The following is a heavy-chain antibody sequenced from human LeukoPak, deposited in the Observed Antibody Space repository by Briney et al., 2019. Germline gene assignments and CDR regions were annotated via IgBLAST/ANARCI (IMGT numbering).Heavy chain of an antibody. V-gene: IGHV3-23*01. Sequence: GGSLRLSCAASGFTFSNYAMSWVRQAPGKGLEWGSSINGRGGSTYYADSVKGGFTISREKSKNTLYLQMNSLRAEDTAIYYCANPPTVTSLHYWGQGTLVTVSS. CDR2: INGRGGST. CDR3: ANPPTVTSLHY. J-gene: IGHJ4*02. D-gene: IGHD4-11*01. CDR1: GFTFSNYA.